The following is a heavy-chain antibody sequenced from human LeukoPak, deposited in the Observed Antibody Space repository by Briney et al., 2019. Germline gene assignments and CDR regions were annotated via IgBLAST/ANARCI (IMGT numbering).Heavy chain of an antibody. CDR3: ARGRGSGSYYNGFDY. J-gene: IGHJ4*02. V-gene: IGHV4-59*08. CDR1: GGSIRRNF. CDR2: IFYSGTY. D-gene: IGHD3-10*01. Sequence: SETLSLTCTVSGGSIRRNFWSWIRQPPGKGLEWIGYIFYSGTYNYNPSLKSRVTIAIDTSKNQFSLKLSSVTAADTAVYYCARGRGSGSYYNGFDYWGQGTLVTVSS.